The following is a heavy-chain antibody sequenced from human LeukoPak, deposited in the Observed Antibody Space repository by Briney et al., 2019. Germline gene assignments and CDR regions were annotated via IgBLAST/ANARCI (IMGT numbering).Heavy chain of an antibody. CDR3: ARIGWCSGGSCYGDAFDI. D-gene: IGHD2-15*01. CDR2: IYSGGST. V-gene: IGHV3-53*01. CDR1: GFTVNSNY. Sequence: GGSLRLSCAASGFTVNSNYMSWVRQAPGKGLEWVSVIYSGGSTYYADSVKGRFTISRDNSKNTLYLQMNSLRAEDTAVYYCARIGWCSGGSCYGDAFDIWGQGTMVTVSS. J-gene: IGHJ3*02.